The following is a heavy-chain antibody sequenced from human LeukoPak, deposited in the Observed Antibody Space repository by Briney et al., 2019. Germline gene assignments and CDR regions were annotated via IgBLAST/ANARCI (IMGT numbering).Heavy chain of an antibody. V-gene: IGHV3-23*01. D-gene: IGHD2-15*01. CDR1: GFTFSNYG. CDR3: ARIDRGFYSRSTAFAF. Sequence: GGSLRLSCAASGFTFSNYGMNWVRQAPGKGLEWVSGITGNGGTTYYADSVRGRFTISRDNSKNTVYLQMNSLRAEDTAVYYCARIDRGFYSRSTAFAFWGQGTMVTVSS. CDR2: ITGNGGTT. J-gene: IGHJ3*01.